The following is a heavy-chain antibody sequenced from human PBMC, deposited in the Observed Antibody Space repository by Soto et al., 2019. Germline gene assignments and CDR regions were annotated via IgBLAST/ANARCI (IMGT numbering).Heavy chain of an antibody. CDR3: ARDIGGSYYDILTGSYYYYGMDV. CDR1: GGTFSSYA. V-gene: IGHV1-69*13. Sequence: SVKVSCKASGGTFSSYAISWVRQAPGQRLEWMGGIIPIFGTANYAQKFQGRVTITADESTSTAYMELSSLRSEDTAVYYCARDIGGSYYDILTGSYYYYGMDVWGQGTTVTVSS. CDR2: IIPIFGTA. D-gene: IGHD3-9*01. J-gene: IGHJ6*02.